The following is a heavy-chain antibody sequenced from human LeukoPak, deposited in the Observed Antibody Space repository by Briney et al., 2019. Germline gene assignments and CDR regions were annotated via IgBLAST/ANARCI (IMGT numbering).Heavy chain of an antibody. J-gene: IGHJ4*02. V-gene: IGHV3-66*04. CDR1: GFTVSSNY. CDR3: AGLPAYYYDTSGFYFDY. Sequence: PGGSLRLSCAASGFTVSSNYMSWVRQAPGKGLGWVSVIYSGGSTYYADSVKGRFTISRDNSKNTLYLQMNSLRAEDTAVYYCAGLPAYYYDTSGFYFDYWGQGTLVTVSS. CDR2: IYSGGST. D-gene: IGHD3-22*01.